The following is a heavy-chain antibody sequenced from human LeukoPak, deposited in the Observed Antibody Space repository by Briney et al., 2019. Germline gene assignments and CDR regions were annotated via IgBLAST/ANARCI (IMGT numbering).Heavy chain of an antibody. CDR2: ISSSGSTI. CDR3: AKAWLQIYDAFDI. Sequence: GGSLRLSCAASGFTFSSYEMNWVRQAPGKGLEWVSYISSSGSTIYYADSVKGRFTTSRDNAKNSLYLQMNSLRAEDTAVYYCAKAWLQIYDAFDIWGQGTMVTVSS. V-gene: IGHV3-48*03. J-gene: IGHJ3*02. CDR1: GFTFSSYE. D-gene: IGHD5-24*01.